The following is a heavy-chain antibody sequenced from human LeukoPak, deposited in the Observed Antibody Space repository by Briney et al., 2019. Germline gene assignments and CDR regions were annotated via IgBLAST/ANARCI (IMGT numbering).Heavy chain of an antibody. Sequence: ASVKVSCKASGGTFSSYAISWVRQAPGQGLEWLGWISAYNGNTRSVENLQGRITMTRDTSTSTAYLELRSLTSDDTAVYYCARDGESSSWYYGSAYWGQGTLVTVSS. D-gene: IGHD3-22*01. J-gene: IGHJ4*02. V-gene: IGHV1-18*01. CDR3: ARDGESSSWYYGSAY. CDR2: ISAYNGNT. CDR1: GGTFSSYA.